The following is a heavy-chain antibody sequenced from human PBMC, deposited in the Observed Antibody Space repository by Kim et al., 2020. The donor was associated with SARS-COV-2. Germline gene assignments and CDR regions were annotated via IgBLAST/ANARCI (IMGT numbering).Heavy chain of an antibody. D-gene: IGHD5-12*01. CDR3: ARVAAGYSGYDLDY. V-gene: IGHV1-46*01. Sequence: AQKFQGRVTLTRDTSASTGYMELGSVRSEDTAVYYCARVAAGYSGYDLDYWGQGTLVTVSS. J-gene: IGHJ4*02.